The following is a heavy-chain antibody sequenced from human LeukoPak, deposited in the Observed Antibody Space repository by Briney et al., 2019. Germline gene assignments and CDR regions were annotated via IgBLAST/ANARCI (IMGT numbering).Heavy chain of an antibody. J-gene: IGHJ4*02. Sequence: GGSLRLSCAPSGFTFSSYAMSWVRQAPGKGLEWVSCIISSGSNTYHADSVKGRFTISRDNSKNTLYLQMNSLRAEDTAVYYCAKSVVVGRVFPGREYWGQGSLVTVSS. CDR2: IISSGSNT. V-gene: IGHV3-23*01. D-gene: IGHD2-21*01. CDR1: GFTFSSYA. CDR3: AKSVVVGRVFPGREY.